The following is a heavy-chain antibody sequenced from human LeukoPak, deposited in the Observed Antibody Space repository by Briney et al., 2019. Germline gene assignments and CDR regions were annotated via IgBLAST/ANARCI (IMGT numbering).Heavy chain of an antibody. CDR2: IGSSSSTI. J-gene: IGHJ5*02. D-gene: IGHD1-26*01. CDR3: AREGSAFDP. CDR1: GFTFSSYS. Sequence: PGGSLRLSCAASGFTFSSYSMNWVRQAPGKGLEWLSYIGSSSSTIYYADSVRGRFTISRDNAKNSLYLQMNSLRAEDTAVYYCAREGSAFDPWGQGNLVTVSS. V-gene: IGHV3-48*01.